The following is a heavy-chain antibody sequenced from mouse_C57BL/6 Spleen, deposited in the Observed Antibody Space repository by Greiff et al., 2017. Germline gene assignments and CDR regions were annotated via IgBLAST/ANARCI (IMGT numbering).Heavy chain of an antibody. V-gene: IGHV1-52*01. CDR3: ARNSYYGSSTWYFDV. CDR2: IDPSDSET. J-gene: IGHJ1*03. CDR1: GYTFTSYW. Sequence: QVQLKQPGAELVRPGSSVKLSCKASGYTFTSYWMHWVKQRPIQGLEWIGNIDPSDSETHYNQKFKDKATLTVDKASSTAYMQLSSLTSEDSAVYYCARNSYYGSSTWYFDVWGTGTTVTVSS. D-gene: IGHD1-1*01.